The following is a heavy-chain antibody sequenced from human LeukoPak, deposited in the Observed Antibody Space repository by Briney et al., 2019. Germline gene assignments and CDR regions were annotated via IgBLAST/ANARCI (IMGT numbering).Heavy chain of an antibody. CDR3: VGSSGWSYGPLDI. J-gene: IGHJ3*02. D-gene: IGHD6-19*01. CDR1: GFTFSTYG. V-gene: IGHV3-33*01. CDR2: IWYDGSMK. Sequence: GGTLRLSCSTSGFTFSTYGMHWVRQAPGKGLEWVSVIWYDGSMKYYADSVKGRVTISRDNSKNTLHLQMNSLRAEDTAVYYCVGSSGWSYGPLDIWGQGTVVTV.